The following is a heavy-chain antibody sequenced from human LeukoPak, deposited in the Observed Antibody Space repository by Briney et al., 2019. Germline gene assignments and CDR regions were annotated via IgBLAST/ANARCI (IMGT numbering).Heavy chain of an antibody. V-gene: IGHV3-7*01. J-gene: IGHJ6*03. CDR2: IKQDGSEK. CDR3: ARSPALYYYYMDV. Sequence: PGGSLRLSCAASGFTFSSYAMSWVRQAPGKGLEWVANIKQDGSEKYYVDSVKGRFTISRDNAKNSLYLQMNSLRAEDTAVYYCARSPALYYYYMDVWGKGTTVTVSS. CDR1: GFTFSSYA.